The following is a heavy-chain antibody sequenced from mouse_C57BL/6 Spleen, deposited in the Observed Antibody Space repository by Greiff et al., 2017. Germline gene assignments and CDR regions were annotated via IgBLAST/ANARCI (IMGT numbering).Heavy chain of an antibody. D-gene: IGHD2-5*01. V-gene: IGHV1-19*01. J-gene: IGHJ4*01. CDR1: GYTFTDYY. Sequence: EVQLQQSGPVLVKPGASVKMSCKASGYTFTDYYMNWVKQSHGKSLEWIGVINPYNGGTSYNQKFKGKATLTVDKSSSTAYMELHSLTSEDSAVYYCARGGAYYSNLYAMDYWGQGTSVTVSA. CDR3: ARGGAYYSNLYAMDY. CDR2: INPYNGGT.